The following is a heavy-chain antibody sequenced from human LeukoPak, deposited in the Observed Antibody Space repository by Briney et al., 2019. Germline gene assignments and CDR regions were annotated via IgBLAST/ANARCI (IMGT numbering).Heavy chain of an antibody. CDR3: ATVQRTWYFDL. V-gene: IGHV1-24*01. Sequence: ASVTVSFMVSGYTLTELSMHWLRQAPGKGLDWMGGFDPEDGETIYAQKFQGRDTMTEDTSTDTAYMELSRLRSEDTAVYYCATVQRTWYFDLWGRGTLVTVSS. CDR2: FDPEDGET. CDR1: GYTLTELS. D-gene: IGHD4-11*01. J-gene: IGHJ2*01.